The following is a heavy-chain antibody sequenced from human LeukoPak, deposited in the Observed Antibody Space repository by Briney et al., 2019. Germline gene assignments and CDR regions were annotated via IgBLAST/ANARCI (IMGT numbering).Heavy chain of an antibody. CDR2: TYYRSKWYD. D-gene: IGHD1-14*01. CDR1: GDSVSRNNAA. J-gene: IGHJ4*02. CDR3: ARSHEGNLDY. Sequence: SQTLSLTCAISGDSVSRNNAAWNWIRQSPSRGLEWLGRTYYRSKWYDDYAVSVKSRITVNPDTSKNQFSLQLDSVTPEDTAVYYCARSHEGNLDYWDQGTLVTVSS. V-gene: IGHV6-1*01.